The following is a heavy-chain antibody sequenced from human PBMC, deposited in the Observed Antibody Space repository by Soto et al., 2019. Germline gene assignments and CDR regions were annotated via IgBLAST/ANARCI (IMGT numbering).Heavy chain of an antibody. D-gene: IGHD2-21*01. Sequence: QVQLIQSAGEVKKPGASVKVSCKASGYTFTNYVIHWIRQAPGQGLEWMAWISPLKGNTNYAQKVQGRVTVTTDTSTNTVYMHLSGLRSDDTALYFCARSIEDPFDHWGQGSLVTV. CDR2: ISPLKGNT. V-gene: IGHV1-18*01. J-gene: IGHJ4*02. CDR1: GYTFTNYV. CDR3: ARSIEDPFDH.